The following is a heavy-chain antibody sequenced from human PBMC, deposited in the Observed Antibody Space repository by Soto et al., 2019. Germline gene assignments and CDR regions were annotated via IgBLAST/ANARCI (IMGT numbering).Heavy chain of an antibody. CDR3: ARDAKPIAVAGYLFDY. V-gene: IGHV3-30-3*01. CDR2: ISYDGSNK. J-gene: IGHJ4*02. Sequence: GGSLRLSCAASGFTFSSYAMHWVRQAPGKGLEWVAVISYDGSNKYYADSVKGRFTISRDNSKNTLYLQMNSLRAEDTAVYYCARDAKPIAVAGYLFDYWGQGTLVTVSS. CDR1: GFTFSSYA. D-gene: IGHD6-19*01.